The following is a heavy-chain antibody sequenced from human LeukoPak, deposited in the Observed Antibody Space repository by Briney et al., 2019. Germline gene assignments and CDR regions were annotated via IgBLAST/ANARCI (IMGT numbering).Heavy chain of an antibody. CDR1: GGSISSSSYY. CDR3: ARLRRDGYNLFDC. CDR2: IYYSGST. Sequence: SETLSLTCTVSGGSISSSSYYWGWIRQPPGKGLEWIGSIYYSGSTYYNPSLKSRVTISVDTSKNQFSLKLSSVTAADTAVYYCARLRRDGYNLFDCWGQGTLVTVSS. J-gene: IGHJ4*02. D-gene: IGHD5-24*01. V-gene: IGHV4-39*01.